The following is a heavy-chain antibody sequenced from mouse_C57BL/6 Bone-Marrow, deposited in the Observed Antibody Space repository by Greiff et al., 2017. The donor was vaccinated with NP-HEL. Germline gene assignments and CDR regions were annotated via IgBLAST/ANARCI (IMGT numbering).Heavy chain of an antibody. CDR2: IYPGSGST. V-gene: IGHV1-55*01. J-gene: IGHJ4*01. CDR1: GYTFTSYW. CDR3: ARESRGYDFYYAMDY. Sequence: VQLQQSGAELVKPGASVKMSCKASGYTFTSYWITWVKQRPGQGLEWIGDIYPGSGSTNYNEKFKSKATLTVDTSSSTAYMQLSSLTSEDSAVYYCARESRGYDFYYAMDYWGQGTSVTVSS. D-gene: IGHD2-4*01.